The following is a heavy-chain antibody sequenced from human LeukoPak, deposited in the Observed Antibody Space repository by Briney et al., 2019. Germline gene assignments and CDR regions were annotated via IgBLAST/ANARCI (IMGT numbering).Heavy chain of an antibody. J-gene: IGHJ4*02. V-gene: IGHV1-3*04. Sequence: GASVKVSCKASGGTFSSYAISWVRQAPGQRLEWMGWINTGNDNTKYSQEFQGRVTITRDTSASTAYMELSSLRSEDTTVYYCARRSGRYYDYWGQGTLVTVSS. CDR2: INTGNDNT. D-gene: IGHD1-26*01. CDR3: ARRSGRYYDY. CDR1: GGTFSSYA.